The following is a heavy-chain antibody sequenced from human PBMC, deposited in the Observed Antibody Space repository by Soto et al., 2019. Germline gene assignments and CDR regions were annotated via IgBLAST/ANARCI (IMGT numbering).Heavy chain of an antibody. CDR3: ARHGVRYYFYGMDV. J-gene: IGHJ6*02. CDR1: GHSFTSYW. CDR2: IYPSDSYT. V-gene: IGHV5-10-1*01. Sequence: PGASVKISCKGSGHSFTSYWISWVRQMPGKGLEWMGRIYPSDSYTNYSPSFQGHVSISVDKSISTAYLQWSSLKASDTAMYYCARHGVRYYFYGMDVWGQETTVTVSS. D-gene: IGHD3-10*01.